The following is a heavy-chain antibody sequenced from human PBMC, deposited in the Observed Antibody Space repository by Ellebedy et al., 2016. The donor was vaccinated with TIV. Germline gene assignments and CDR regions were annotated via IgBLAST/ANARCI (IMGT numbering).Heavy chain of an antibody. CDR3: APDLAGAVAGTFGYFSY. CDR2: INPPGGGT. Sequence: AASVKVSCKTSGYTCTNYYIHWVRQAPGQGLEWMGRINPPGGGTTYVQSFQGRVTMTSDTSTGTVYMELSSLRSEDTAMYYWAPDLAGAVAGTFGYFSYWGQGTLVSVSS. V-gene: IGHV1-46*01. D-gene: IGHD6-19*01. J-gene: IGHJ4*02. CDR1: GYTCTNYY.